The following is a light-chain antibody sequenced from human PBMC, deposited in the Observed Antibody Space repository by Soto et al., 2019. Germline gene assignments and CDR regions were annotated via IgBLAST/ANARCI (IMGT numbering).Light chain of an antibody. CDR1: PSISSW. V-gene: IGKV1-5*03. CDR2: KAS. CDR3: QQYKSYPS. J-gene: IGKJ4*01. Sequence: DIQMTQSPSTLSASVGDRVTITCRASPSISSWLAWYQQKPGKAPKLLIYKASSLESGVPSRFSGSGSGTEFTLTISSLQPDDFATYYCQQYKSYPSFGGGTKVEIK.